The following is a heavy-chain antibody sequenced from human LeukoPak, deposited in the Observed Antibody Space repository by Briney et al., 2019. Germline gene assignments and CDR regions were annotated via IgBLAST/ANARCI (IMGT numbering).Heavy chain of an antibody. J-gene: IGHJ6*03. D-gene: IGHD3-3*01. CDR1: GFSFSSYG. CDR3: ARGGDFWSGYSRGYYMDV. CDR2: ISGSGDST. V-gene: IGHV3-23*01. Sequence: GGSLRLSCAASGFSFSSYGMNWVRQAPGKGLEWVSVISGSGDSTYYADSVKGRFTISRDNSKNTLYLQMNSLRAEDTAVYYCARGGDFWSGYSRGYYMDVWGKGTTVTVSS.